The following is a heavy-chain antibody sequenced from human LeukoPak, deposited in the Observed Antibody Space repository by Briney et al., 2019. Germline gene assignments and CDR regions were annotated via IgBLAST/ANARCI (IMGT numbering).Heavy chain of an antibody. Sequence: SETLSLTCTVSGGSISSYYWSWIRQPAGKGLEWIGRIYTSGSTNYNPSLKSRVTVSVDTSKNQFSLKLSSVTAADTAVYYCARDRKYSSGWSNFDYWGQGTLVTVSS. J-gene: IGHJ4*02. CDR2: IYTSGST. V-gene: IGHV4-4*07. CDR1: GGSISSYY. D-gene: IGHD6-19*01. CDR3: ARDRKYSSGWSNFDY.